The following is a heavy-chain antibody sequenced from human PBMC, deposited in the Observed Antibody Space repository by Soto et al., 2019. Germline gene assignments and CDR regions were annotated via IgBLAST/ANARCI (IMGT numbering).Heavy chain of an antibody. CDR1: GFTFSSYG. D-gene: IGHD3-3*01. CDR3: AKCLNYDFWSGYYYYYYYGMDV. CDR2: ISYDGSNK. Sequence: QVQLVESGGGVVQPGRSLRLSCAASGFTFSSYGMHWVRQAPGKGLEWVAVISYDGSNKYYADSVKGRFTISRDNSKNPLYLQMNSLRAEDTAVYYCAKCLNYDFWSGYYYYYYYGMDVWGQGTTVTVSS. J-gene: IGHJ6*02. V-gene: IGHV3-30*18.